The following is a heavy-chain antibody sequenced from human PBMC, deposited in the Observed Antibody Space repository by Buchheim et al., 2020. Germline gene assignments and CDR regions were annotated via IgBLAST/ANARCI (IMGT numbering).Heavy chain of an antibody. V-gene: IGHV4-61*01. D-gene: IGHD3-22*01. CDR1: GGSVSSGSYY. Sequence: QVQLQESGPGLVKPSETLSLTCTVSGGSVSSGSYYWSWIRQPPGKGLEWIGYIYYSGSTNYNPPLKSRVTISVHTSKNQFPLKLSSVTAADTAVYYCARVPHYYDSSGYKVYFDYWGQGTL. J-gene: IGHJ4*02. CDR3: ARVPHYYDSSGYKVYFDY. CDR2: IYYSGST.